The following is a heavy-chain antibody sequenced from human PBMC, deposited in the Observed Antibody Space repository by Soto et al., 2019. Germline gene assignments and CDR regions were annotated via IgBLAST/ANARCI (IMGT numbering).Heavy chain of an antibody. D-gene: IGHD6-6*01. CDR3: SRVECVTSSPIG. V-gene: IGHV3-73*01. Sequence: PGGSLRLSCAASGFTFSGSAIHWVRQASGKGLEWVARIRTKSNGYATTYAASVKGRFTISRDDSKNMAYLQMNGLKTEDTAMYYCSRVECVTSSPIGWGQGTLVTVSS. CDR2: IRTKSNGYAT. CDR1: GFTFSGSA. J-gene: IGHJ4*02.